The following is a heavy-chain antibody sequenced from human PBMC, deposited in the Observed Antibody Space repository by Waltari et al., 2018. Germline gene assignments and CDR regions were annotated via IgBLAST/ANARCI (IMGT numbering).Heavy chain of an antibody. Sequence: QVQLVQSGAEVKKPGASVKVSCKASGYTFTGYYMHWVRQAPGQGLEWMGWINPNSGGTNYAQKVQGRVTMTRDTSISTAYMELSRLRSDDTAVYYCAGSMVRGVFTFDYWGQGTLVTVSS. CDR1: GYTFTGYY. V-gene: IGHV1-2*02. J-gene: IGHJ4*02. CDR3: AGSMVRGVFTFDY. CDR2: INPNSGGT. D-gene: IGHD3-10*01.